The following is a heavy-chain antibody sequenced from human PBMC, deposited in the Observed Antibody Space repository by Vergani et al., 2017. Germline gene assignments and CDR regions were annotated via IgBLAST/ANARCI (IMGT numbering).Heavy chain of an antibody. CDR1: EFTFSNYA. D-gene: IGHD3-9*01. J-gene: IGHJ4*02. CDR2: ISGSGVSA. V-gene: IGHV3-23*01. CDR3: AKQYFVSGNYLFDY. Sequence: EVQLFESGGGLVQPGGSLRLTCAASEFTFSNYAMNWVRQAPGKGVEWVSGISGSGVSAYYTDSVKGRFTISRDNSKNMLFLQMNNLRTEDTAIYYCAKQYFVSGNYLFDYWGQGTLVTVSS.